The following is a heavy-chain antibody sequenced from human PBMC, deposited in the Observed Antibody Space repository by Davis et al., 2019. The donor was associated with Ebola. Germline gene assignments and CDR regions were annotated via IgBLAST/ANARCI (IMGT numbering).Heavy chain of an antibody. CDR3: ARDGPNYDVDY. J-gene: IGHJ4*02. Sequence: GGSLRLSCAASGFTFSSYAMSWVRQAPGKGLEWVSSISSSGGNSFYMDSVKGRFYIDRDNSKNTVHLQMHRLRAEETAVYFCARDGPNYDVDYWGQGTLVTVSA. V-gene: IGHV3-23*01. CDR1: GFTFSSYA. D-gene: IGHD3-22*01. CDR2: ISSSGGNS.